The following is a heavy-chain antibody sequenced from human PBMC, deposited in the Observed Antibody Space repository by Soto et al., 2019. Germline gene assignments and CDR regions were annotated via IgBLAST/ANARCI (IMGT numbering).Heavy chain of an antibody. CDR2: IYYSGST. J-gene: IGHJ5*02. Sequence: SETLSLTCTVSGGSISSGGYYWSWIRQHPWKGLEWIGYIYYSGSTYYNPSLKSRVTISVDTSKNQFSLKLSSVTAADTAVYYCARSPTAAAGTGNWFDPWGQGXLVTVYS. D-gene: IGHD6-13*01. CDR1: GGSISSGGYY. CDR3: ARSPTAAAGTGNWFDP. V-gene: IGHV4-31*03.